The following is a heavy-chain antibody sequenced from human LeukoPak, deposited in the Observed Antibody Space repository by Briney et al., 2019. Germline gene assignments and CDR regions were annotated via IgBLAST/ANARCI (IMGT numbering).Heavy chain of an antibody. CDR1: GYTFTNYY. V-gene: IGHV1-46*01. CDR3: AGRGYSYGLEPFDY. J-gene: IGHJ4*02. CDR2: INPSGDST. D-gene: IGHD5-18*01. Sequence: ASVTVSCKASGYTFTNYYMNWVRQAPGQGLEWMGIINPSGDSTTYAQKFEGRVSMTRDTSTSTIYMELRSLKSEDTAVYYCAGRGYSYGLEPFDYWGQGTLVTVSS.